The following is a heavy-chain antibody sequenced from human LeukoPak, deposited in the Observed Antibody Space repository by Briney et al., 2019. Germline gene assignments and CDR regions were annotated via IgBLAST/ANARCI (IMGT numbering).Heavy chain of an antibody. CDR2: IIPNSGGT. D-gene: IGHD7-27*01. CDR3: ARDRRVNWGGGGSYYYYFGMDV. Sequence: ASVKVSCKASGYIFTSYYLHWVRQAPGQGLEWMGWIIPNSGGTNYAQKFQGRVTMTWDTSITTAYMELSSLRSDDTAVYFCARDRRVNWGGGGSYYYYFGMDVWGQGTTVAVSS. V-gene: IGHV1-2*02. CDR1: GYIFTSYY. J-gene: IGHJ6*02.